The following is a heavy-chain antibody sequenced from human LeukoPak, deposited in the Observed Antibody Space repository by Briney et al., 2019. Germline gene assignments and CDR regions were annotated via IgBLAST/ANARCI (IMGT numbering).Heavy chain of an antibody. CDR1: GFTFSSYA. D-gene: IGHD2-2*01. V-gene: IGHV3-30*04. CDR2: ISYDGSNK. Sequence: GRSLRPSCAASGFTFSSYAMHWVRQAPGKGLEWVAVISYDGSNKYYADSVKGRFTISRDNSKNTLYLQMNSLRAEDTAVYYCARAGGDCSSTSCLTSDFDYWGQGTLVTVSS. J-gene: IGHJ4*02. CDR3: ARAGGDCSSTSCLTSDFDY.